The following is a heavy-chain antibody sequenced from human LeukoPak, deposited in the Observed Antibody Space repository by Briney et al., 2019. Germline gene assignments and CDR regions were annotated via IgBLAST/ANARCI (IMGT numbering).Heavy chain of an antibody. V-gene: IGHV3-30*12. Sequence: GGSLRLSCTTSGFTFASLGMHWVRQTPGKGLEWVAFVEHDGTTKYYADSVKGRFTISRDNSKNTLYLQMNSLRADDTAVYYCARSLRVRGVPDYMDVWGKGTTVTISS. CDR1: GFTFASLG. D-gene: IGHD3-10*01. CDR3: ARSLRVRGVPDYMDV. J-gene: IGHJ6*03. CDR2: VEHDGTTK.